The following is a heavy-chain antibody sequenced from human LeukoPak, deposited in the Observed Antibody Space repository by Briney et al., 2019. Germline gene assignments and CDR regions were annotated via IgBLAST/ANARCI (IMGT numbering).Heavy chain of an antibody. CDR3: ARALGATYDY. V-gene: IGHV4-61*02. Sequence: SETLSLTCTVSGGSISSGSCYWSWIRQPAGKGLEWIGRIYTSGSTNYNPSLKSRVTISVDTSKNQFSLKLSSVTAADTAVYYCARALGATYDYWGQGTLVTVSS. J-gene: IGHJ4*02. D-gene: IGHD1-26*01. CDR1: GGSISSGSCY. CDR2: IYTSGST.